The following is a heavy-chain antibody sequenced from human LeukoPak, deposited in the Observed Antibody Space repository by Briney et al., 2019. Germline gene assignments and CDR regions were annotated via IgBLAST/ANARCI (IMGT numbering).Heavy chain of an antibody. CDR3: AKDRMGPWSGYYNDAFDI. Sequence: GGSLRLSCAASGFTVSSNYMSWVHQAPGKGLEWVSAISGSGGSTYYADSVKGRFTISRDNSKNTLYLQMNSLRAEDTAVYYCAKDRMGPWSGYYNDAFDIWGQGTMVTVSS. V-gene: IGHV3-23*01. CDR2: ISGSGGST. CDR1: GFTVSSNY. D-gene: IGHD3-3*01. J-gene: IGHJ3*02.